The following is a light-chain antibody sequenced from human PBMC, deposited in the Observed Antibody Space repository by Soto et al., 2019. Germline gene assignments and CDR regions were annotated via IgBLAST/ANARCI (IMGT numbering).Light chain of an antibody. CDR2: DAS. CDR3: QQYNNWPRT. J-gene: IGKJ1*01. CDR1: RSISDW. V-gene: IGKV1-5*01. Sequence: DIQMTQSPSTLSRSIEDRVTITCRASRSISDWLAWYQQKPGKAPKLLIFDASSLKSGVPARFSGSGSGTEFTLTISSLQSEDFAVYYCQQYNNWPRTFGQGTKVDI.